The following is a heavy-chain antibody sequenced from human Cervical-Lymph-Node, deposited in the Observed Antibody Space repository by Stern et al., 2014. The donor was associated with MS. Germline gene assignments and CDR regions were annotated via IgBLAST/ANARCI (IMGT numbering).Heavy chain of an antibody. J-gene: IGHJ4*02. CDR1: GYTFTGYY. D-gene: IGHD1-1*01. CDR3: ARDSHDLSFDY. Sequence: QVQLVQSGAEVEKPGASVKVSCKASGYTFTGYYIHWVRQAPGPGLEWMGWINPQSGGRDYAQKFQGRVSMTRDTSTNTAYMELGSLRSDDTALYYCARDSHDLSFDYWGQGTLVTVSS. V-gene: IGHV1-2*02. CDR2: INPQSGGR.